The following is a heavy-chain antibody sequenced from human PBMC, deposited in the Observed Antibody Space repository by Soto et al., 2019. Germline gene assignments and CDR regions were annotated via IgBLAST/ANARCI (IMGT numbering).Heavy chain of an antibody. CDR1: GYTFTSYA. CDR2: INAGNGNT. D-gene: IGHD6-19*01. CDR3: ARSSASSVDWFDP. Sequence: ASVKVSCKASGYTFTSYAMHWVRQAPGQRLEWMGWINAGNGNTKYSQKFQGRVTFTRDTSASTAYMELGSLRSEDTAVYYCARSSASSVDWFDPWGQGPLVTVSS. J-gene: IGHJ5*02. V-gene: IGHV1-3*01.